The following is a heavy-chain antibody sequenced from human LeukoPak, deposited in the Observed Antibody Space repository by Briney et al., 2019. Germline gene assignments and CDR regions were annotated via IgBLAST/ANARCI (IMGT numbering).Heavy chain of an antibody. CDR2: IWYDGSNK. Sequence: GRSRRLSCAASGFTLRSYGMHWVRQATGKGLEWVAVIWYDGSNKYYADSVKGRFTISRDNSKNTLYLQMNSLRAEDTAVYYCARDIAAAGSRYYYYGMDVWGQGTTVTVSS. D-gene: IGHD6-13*01. V-gene: IGHV3-33*01. J-gene: IGHJ6*02. CDR1: GFTLRSYG. CDR3: ARDIAAAGSRYYYYGMDV.